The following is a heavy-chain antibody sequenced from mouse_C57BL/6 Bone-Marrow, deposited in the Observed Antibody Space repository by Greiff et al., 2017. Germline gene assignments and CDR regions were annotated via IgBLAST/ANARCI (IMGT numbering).Heavy chain of an antibody. Sequence: EVKLVESGGGLVQPGGSLSLSCAASGFTFTDYYMSWVRQPPGTALEWLGFIRNKANGYTTEYSASVKGRFTISRDNSQSILYLQMNALRAEDSATYYCARYIVIYYGSAGAMDYWGQGTSVTVAS. CDR3: ARYIVIYYGSAGAMDY. CDR1: GFTFTDYY. D-gene: IGHD2-1*01. V-gene: IGHV7-3*01. J-gene: IGHJ4*01. CDR2: IRNKANGYTT.